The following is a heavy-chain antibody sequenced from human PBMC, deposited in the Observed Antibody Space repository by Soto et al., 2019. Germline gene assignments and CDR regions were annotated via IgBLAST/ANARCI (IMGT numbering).Heavy chain of an antibody. CDR3: ARHTDCGSGSSCLGSDNMDTDPFDI. CDR2: IYYSGNI. V-gene: IGHV4-39*01. CDR1: GGSISSDIHY. J-gene: IGHJ3*02. D-gene: IGHD3-10*01. Sequence: SETLSLTCTVSGGSISSDIHYWGWIRQPPGKGLEWIGTIYYSGNIYNNPSLRSRVTISMDTSKNQFSLRLTSVTAADTAVYYCARHTDCGSGSSCLGSDNMDTDPFDIWGQATMVT.